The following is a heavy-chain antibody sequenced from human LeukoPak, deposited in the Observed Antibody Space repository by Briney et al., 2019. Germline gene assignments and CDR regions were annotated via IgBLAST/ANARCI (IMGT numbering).Heavy chain of an antibody. Sequence: GGSLRLSCAASGFTFSSYAMSWVRQAPGKGMEWVSTISGSGSSTYYADSVKGRFTISRDNSKNTVYLQMNSLRAKDTAVYYCAKRPYCSGAVCYHIDYWGQGTLVTVSS. V-gene: IGHV3-23*01. CDR2: ISGSGSST. CDR3: AKRPYCSGAVCYHIDY. CDR1: GFTFSSYA. J-gene: IGHJ4*02. D-gene: IGHD2-15*01.